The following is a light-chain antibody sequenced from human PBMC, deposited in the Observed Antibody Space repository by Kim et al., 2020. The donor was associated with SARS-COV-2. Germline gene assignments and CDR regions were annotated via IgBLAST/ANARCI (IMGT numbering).Light chain of an antibody. CDR1: QSIRSY. V-gene: IGKV1-39*01. J-gene: IGKJ1*01. Sequence: DIQMTQSPSSLSASIGDRVTITCRASQSIRSYLNWYQQRPGRAPKLLINDASSLQSGVPSRFSGGGSGTDFSLTISNLQPEDFAVYYCQQSHSTPPTFGQGTKVDIK. CDR2: DAS. CDR3: QQSHSTPPT.